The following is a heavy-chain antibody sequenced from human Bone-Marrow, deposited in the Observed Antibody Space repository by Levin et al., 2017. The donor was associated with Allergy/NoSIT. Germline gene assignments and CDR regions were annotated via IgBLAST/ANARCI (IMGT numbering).Heavy chain of an antibody. CDR1: GFTVSNNY. V-gene: IGHV3-66*01. J-gene: IGHJ4*02. CDR3: ARNSGSCNSCGY. D-gene: IGHD2-21*01. CDR2: IYSDGST. Sequence: LSLTCAASGFTVSNNYMSWVRQAPGKGLEWVSLIYSDGSTRFADSVKGRFTISRDSSKNTLYLQMNSLRAEETAVYYCARNSGSCNSCGYWGQGTLVTVSS.